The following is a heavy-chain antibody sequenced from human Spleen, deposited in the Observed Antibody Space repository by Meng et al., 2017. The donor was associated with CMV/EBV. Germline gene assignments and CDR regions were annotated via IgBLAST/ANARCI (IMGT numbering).Heavy chain of an antibody. CDR2: IIPIFGTA. CDR3: ARAGGIAGYSSPSHFDY. J-gene: IGHJ4*02. Sequence: VQVSCKASGGTFSSYAISWVRQAPGQGLEWMGGIIPIFGTANYAQKFQGRVTITTDESTSTAYMELSSLRSEDTAVYYCARAGGIAGYSSPSHFDYWGQGTLVTVSS. D-gene: IGHD6-13*01. CDR1: GGTFSSYA. V-gene: IGHV1-69*05.